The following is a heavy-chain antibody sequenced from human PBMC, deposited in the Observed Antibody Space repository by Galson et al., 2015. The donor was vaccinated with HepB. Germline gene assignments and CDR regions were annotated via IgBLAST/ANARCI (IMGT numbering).Heavy chain of an antibody. D-gene: IGHD6-13*01. Sequence: SLRLSCAASGFTFSGYAMHWVRQAPGKGLEWVAVISYDGRNKYYADSVKGRFTFSRDNSKNTLSLQMNSLRAEDTAVYYCARGGREAASNPLFYYYYYYMDVWGKGTTVTVSS. CDR1: GFTFSGYA. CDR3: ARGGREAASNPLFYYYYYYMDV. V-gene: IGHV3-30*04. CDR2: ISYDGRNK. J-gene: IGHJ6*03.